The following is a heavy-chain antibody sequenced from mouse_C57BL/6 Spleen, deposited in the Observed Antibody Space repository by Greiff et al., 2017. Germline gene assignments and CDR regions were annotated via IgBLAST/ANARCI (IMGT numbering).Heavy chain of an antibody. V-gene: IGHV5-4*01. J-gene: IGHJ3*01. Sequence: DVHLVESGGGLVKPGGSLKLSCAASGFTFSSYAMSWVRQTPEKRLEWVATISDGGSYTYYPDNVKGRFTISRDNAKNNLYLQMSHLKSEDTAMYYCARDGYYGWFAYWGQGALVTVSA. D-gene: IGHD2-3*01. CDR2: ISDGGSYT. CDR3: ARDGYYGWFAY. CDR1: GFTFSSYA.